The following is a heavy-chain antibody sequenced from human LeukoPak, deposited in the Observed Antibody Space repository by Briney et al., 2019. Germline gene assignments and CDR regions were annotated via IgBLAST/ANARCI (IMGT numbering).Heavy chain of an antibody. V-gene: IGHV7-4-1*02. CDR1: GYTFTSYA. D-gene: IGHD3-22*01. CDR3: ARGEIERKNRVLIVRFDA. CDR2: INTNTGNP. Sequence: GASVKVSCKASGYTFTSYAMNWVRQAPGQGLEWMGWINTNTGNPTYAQGFTGRVVFSFDTSVSTPYPQISSLKAEDTEVYSCARGEIERKNRVLIVRFDASGQGTLVTVYS. J-gene: IGHJ5*02.